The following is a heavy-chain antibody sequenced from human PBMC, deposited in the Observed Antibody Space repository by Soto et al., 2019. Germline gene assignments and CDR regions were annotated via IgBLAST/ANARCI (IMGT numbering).Heavy chain of an antibody. V-gene: IGHV1-18*01. CDR3: ARVRYCSGGSCNSNPLDY. CDR2: ISGYNGNT. D-gene: IGHD2-15*01. CDR1: GYTFTNYG. J-gene: IGHJ4*02. Sequence: QVQLVQSGTEVKKPGASVTVSCKTYGYTFTNYGISWVRQAPGQGPEWMGWISGYNGNTDYAQNLQGRVTMTTDTSTSTAYMELRSLRSDDTAVYYCARVRYCSGGSCNSNPLDYWGQGTLVTVSS.